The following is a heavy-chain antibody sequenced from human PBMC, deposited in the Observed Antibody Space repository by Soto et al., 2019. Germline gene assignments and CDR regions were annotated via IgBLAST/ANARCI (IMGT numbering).Heavy chain of an antibody. V-gene: IGHV3-33*01. CDR3: ARSDPTLGYCSGGSCYVFDY. D-gene: IGHD2-15*01. CDR1: GFTFSSYG. J-gene: IGHJ4*02. Sequence: QVQLVESGGGVVQPGRSLRLSCAASGFTFSSYGMHWVRQAPGKGLEWVAVIWYDGSNKYYADSVKGRFTISRDNSKNTLYLQMNSLRAKDTAVYYCARSDPTLGYCSGGSCYVFDYWGQGTLVTVSS. CDR2: IWYDGSNK.